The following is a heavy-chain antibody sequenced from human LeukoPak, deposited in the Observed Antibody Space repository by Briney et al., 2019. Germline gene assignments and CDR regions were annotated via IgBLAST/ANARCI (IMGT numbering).Heavy chain of an antibody. D-gene: IGHD1-26*01. J-gene: IGHJ3*02. CDR1: GFTFSSYG. CDR3: ARGTTISGSQSPYDAFDI. CDR2: ISYDGSNK. Sequence: GGSLRLSCVASGFTFSSYGMHWVRQATGKGLEWVAVISYDGSNKYYADSVKGRFTISRDSSKNTLYLQLNSQRAEDTAVYYCARGTTISGSQSPYDAFDIWGQGTMVTVSS. V-gene: IGHV3-30*03.